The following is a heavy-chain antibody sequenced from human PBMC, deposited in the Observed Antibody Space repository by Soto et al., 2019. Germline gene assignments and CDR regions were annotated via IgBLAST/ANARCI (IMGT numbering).Heavy chain of an antibody. CDR3: AREGLTGTIGLYYYYGMDV. V-gene: IGHV4-59*01. D-gene: IGHD1-7*01. Sequence: QVQLQESGPGLVKPSETLSLTCTVSGGSISSYYWSWIRQPPGKGLEWIGYIYYSGSTNYNPSLKSRVTISVDTSKNQFSLKLSSVTAADTAVYYCAREGLTGTIGLYYYYGMDVWGQGTKVTVSS. CDR1: GGSISSYY. CDR2: IYYSGST. J-gene: IGHJ6*02.